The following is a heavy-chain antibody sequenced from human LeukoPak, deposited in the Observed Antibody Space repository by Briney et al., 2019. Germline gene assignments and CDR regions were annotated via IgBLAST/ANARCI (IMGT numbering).Heavy chain of an antibody. Sequence: PGGSLRLSCTGSGFTFGDHAMSWVRQAPGKGLEWVGFIRSKAYRGTTEYAASVKGRFTISRDDSASTAYLQMNSLRTEGTAVYYCARGPIQLWIHNAMDVWGQGTTVTVSS. CDR3: ARGPIQLWIHNAMDV. CDR1: GFTFGDHA. V-gene: IGHV3-49*04. CDR2: IRSKAYRGTT. J-gene: IGHJ6*02. D-gene: IGHD5-18*01.